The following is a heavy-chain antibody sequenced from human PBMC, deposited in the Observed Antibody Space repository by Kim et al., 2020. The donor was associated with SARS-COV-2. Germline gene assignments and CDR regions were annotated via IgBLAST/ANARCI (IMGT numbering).Heavy chain of an antibody. Sequence: GGSLRLSCAASGFTFSSYGMHWVRQAPGKGLEWVAVISYDGSNKYYADSVKGRFTISRDNSKNTLYLQMNSLRAEDTAVYYCARPAGIAVASSAFDIWGQGTMVTVSS. V-gene: IGHV3-33*05. D-gene: IGHD6-19*01. CDR3: ARPAGIAVASSAFDI. J-gene: IGHJ3*02. CDR2: ISYDGSNK. CDR1: GFTFSSYG.